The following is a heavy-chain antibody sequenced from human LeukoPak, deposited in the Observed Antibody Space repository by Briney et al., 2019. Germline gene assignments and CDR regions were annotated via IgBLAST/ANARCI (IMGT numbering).Heavy chain of an antibody. D-gene: IGHD3-10*01. CDR1: GATFSSYA. CDR3: ATRPYYYGSGQYYFDY. V-gene: IGHV1-69*05. Sequence: SVKVSCKASGATFSSYAISWVRQAPGQGLELMGRIIPIFGTANYAQKFQGRVTITTDESTSTAYMDLSSLRSEDTAVYYCATRPYYYGSGQYYFDYWGEGTLVTVSS. J-gene: IGHJ4*02. CDR2: IIPIFGTA.